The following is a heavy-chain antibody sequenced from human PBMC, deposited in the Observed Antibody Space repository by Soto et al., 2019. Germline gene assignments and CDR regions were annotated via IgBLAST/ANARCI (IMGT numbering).Heavy chain of an antibody. D-gene: IGHD3-22*01. V-gene: IGHV1-8*01. J-gene: IGHJ6*03. CDR1: GYTFTNYD. CDR2: MNPNSGNT. CDR3: ARAYSSYYYYYMDV. Sequence: QVQLVQSGAEVEKPGASVKVSCKASGYTFTNYDINWVRQATGQGLEWMGWMNPNSGNTGYAQKFQGRITMTRNTSISTAYMELSSLGSGDTAVYYCARAYSSYYYYYMDVWGKGTTVTVSS.